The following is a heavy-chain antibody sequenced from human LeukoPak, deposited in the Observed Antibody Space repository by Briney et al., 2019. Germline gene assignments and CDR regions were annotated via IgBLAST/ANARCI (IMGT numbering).Heavy chain of an antibody. V-gene: IGHV4-39*07. Sequence: SETLSPTCTVSGGPISSSSYSWGWIRQPPGKGLGGIGSIYYSGSTYYNPSLKSRVTISVDTSKNQFSLKLSSVTAADTAVYYCAREASVGATTLDYWGQGTLVTVFS. D-gene: IGHD1-26*01. J-gene: IGHJ4*02. CDR2: IYYSGST. CDR1: GGPISSSSYS. CDR3: AREASVGATTLDY.